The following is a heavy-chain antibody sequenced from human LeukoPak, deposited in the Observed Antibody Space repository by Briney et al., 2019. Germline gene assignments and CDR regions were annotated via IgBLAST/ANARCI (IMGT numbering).Heavy chain of an antibody. CDR3: ATHHSSSWSFDY. V-gene: IGHV3-30*02. J-gene: IGHJ4*02. CDR1: GFTFSSYG. Sequence: GGSLRLSCAASGFTFSSYGMHWVRQAPGKGLEWVTFIRYDGSNKYYADSVKGRFTISRDNSKNTLYLRMNSLRAEDTAVYYCATHHSSSWSFDYWGQGTLVTVSS. CDR2: IRYDGSNK. D-gene: IGHD6-13*01.